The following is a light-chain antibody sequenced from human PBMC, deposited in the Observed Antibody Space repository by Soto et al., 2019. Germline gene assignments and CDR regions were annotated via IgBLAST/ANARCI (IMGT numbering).Light chain of an antibody. CDR2: GAS. Sequence: EIVMTQSPATLSVSPGERATLSCRASQSVSSNLAWYQQKPGQAPRLLIYGASTRATVIPARFSGSGSGTEFTLTISSLQSEDFAVYSCQQYSNWDITFGPGTKMDIK. CDR1: QSVSSN. CDR3: QQYSNWDIT. V-gene: IGKV3-15*01. J-gene: IGKJ3*01.